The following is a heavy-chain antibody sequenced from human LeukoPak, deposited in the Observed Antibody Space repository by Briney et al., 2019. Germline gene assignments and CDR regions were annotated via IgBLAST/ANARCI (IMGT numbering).Heavy chain of an antibody. Sequence: PGGSLRLSCAASGFIFSSYEMNWVRQVPGKGLEWLSYISGSGSTIHYADSVKGRFTISRDNAKNSLYLQMNSLRAEDTAVYYCARTSQITMVRGVIRTNYYYYYMDVWGKGTTVTVSS. D-gene: IGHD3-10*01. J-gene: IGHJ6*03. CDR2: ISGSGSTI. V-gene: IGHV3-48*03. CDR1: GFIFSSYE. CDR3: ARTSQITMVRGVIRTNYYYYYMDV.